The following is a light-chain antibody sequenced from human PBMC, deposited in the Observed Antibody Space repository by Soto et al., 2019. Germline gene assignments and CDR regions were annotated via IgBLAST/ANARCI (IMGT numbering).Light chain of an antibody. CDR3: QQYNNWPWT. CDR1: QSVSSD. CDR2: GAS. V-gene: IGKV3-15*01. Sequence: EIVMTQSPATLSVSPGERATLSCRASQSVSSDLAWYQQKPGQAPRLLTYGASTRATGIPARFSGSGSGTAFTLPISSLQSEDFAVYYCQQYNNWPWTFGQGTKV. J-gene: IGKJ1*01.